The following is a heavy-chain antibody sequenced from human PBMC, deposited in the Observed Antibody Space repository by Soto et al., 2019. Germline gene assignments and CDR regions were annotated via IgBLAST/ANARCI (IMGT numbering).Heavy chain of an antibody. CDR2: IWYDGSNK. D-gene: IGHD2-21*01. CDR3: AKVSLISTALAPDY. J-gene: IGHJ4*02. Sequence: GGSLRLSCAASGFTFSSYGMHWVRRAPGKGLEWVAVIWYDGSNKYYADSVKGRFTISRDNSKNTLYLQMNSLRAEDTAVYYCAKVSLISTALAPDYWGQGTLVTVSS. CDR1: GFTFSSYG. V-gene: IGHV3-33*06.